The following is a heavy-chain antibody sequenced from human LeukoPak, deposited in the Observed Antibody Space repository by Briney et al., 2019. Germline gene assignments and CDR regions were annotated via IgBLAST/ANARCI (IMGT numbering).Heavy chain of an antibody. CDR3: ARRRYCTDTSCYAGVDGLDI. Sequence: GESLKISCKASGYSFTNYWDGWVRQMPGKGLEWMGIIYPGDSDTRYRPSFQGQVTISADKSISTAYLQWSSLKASGTAMYYCARRRYCTDTSCYAGVDGLDIWGQGTVVTVSS. J-gene: IGHJ3*02. D-gene: IGHD2-2*01. CDR1: GYSFTNYW. V-gene: IGHV5-51*01. CDR2: IYPGDSDT.